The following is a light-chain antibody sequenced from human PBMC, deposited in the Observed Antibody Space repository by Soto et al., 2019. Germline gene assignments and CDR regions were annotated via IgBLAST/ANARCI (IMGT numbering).Light chain of an antibody. CDR3: ATWDDSPNGVI. CDR2: NNG. CDR1: GSNIGSNA. J-gene: IGLJ2*01. Sequence: QSVLTQPPSASGTPGQRVTISCSGSGSNIGSNAVHWYQHLPGTAPKVVMYNNGQRPAGVPDRFSGSKSGTSASLTISGLQSEDEADYYCATWDDSPNGVILGGGTKLTVL. V-gene: IGLV1-44*01.